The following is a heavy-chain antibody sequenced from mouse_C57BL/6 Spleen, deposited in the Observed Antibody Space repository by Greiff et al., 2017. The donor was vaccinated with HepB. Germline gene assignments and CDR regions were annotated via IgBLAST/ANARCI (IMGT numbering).Heavy chain of an antibody. CDR1: GYAFSSYW. Sequence: VQLQQSGAELVKPGASVKISCKASGYAFSSYWMNWVKQRPGKGLEWIGQIYPGDGDTNYNGKFKGKATLTADKSSSTAYMQLSILTSEDSAVYFCARWGGSSGDYAMDYWGQGTSVTVSS. CDR3: ARWGGSSGDYAMDY. CDR2: IYPGDGDT. V-gene: IGHV1-80*01. D-gene: IGHD1-1*01. J-gene: IGHJ4*01.